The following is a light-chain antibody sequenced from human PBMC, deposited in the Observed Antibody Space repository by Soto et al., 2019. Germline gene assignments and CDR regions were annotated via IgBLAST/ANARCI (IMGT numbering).Light chain of an antibody. J-gene: IGLJ2*01. CDR3: ATCDSSLTAEV. CDR2: DSN. V-gene: IGLV1-51*01. CDR1: SSNIGNNY. Sequence: QSVLTQPPSVSAAPGQKVTISCSGSSSNIGNNYVSWYQQLPGTAPKLLIYDSNKRPSGIPDRFSGSKSGTSATLDITGLQAGDEADYYCATCDSSLTAEVFGGGTKLTVL.